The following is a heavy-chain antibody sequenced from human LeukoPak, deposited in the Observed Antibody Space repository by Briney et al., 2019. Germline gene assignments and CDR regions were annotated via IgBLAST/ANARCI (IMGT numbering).Heavy chain of an antibody. V-gene: IGHV1-18*01. Sequence: GASVKVSCKASGYTFTSYGISWVRQAPGQGLEWMGWISAYNGNTNYAQKLQGRVTMTTDTSTSTAYMELRSLRSDDTAVCYCARVTLWFGELLRNWFDHWGQGTLATVSS. CDR2: ISAYNGNT. CDR3: ARVTLWFGELLRNWFDH. CDR1: GYTFTSYG. J-gene: IGHJ5*02. D-gene: IGHD3-10*01.